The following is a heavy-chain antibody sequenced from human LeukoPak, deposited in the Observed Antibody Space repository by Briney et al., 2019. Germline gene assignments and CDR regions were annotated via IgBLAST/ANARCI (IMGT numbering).Heavy chain of an antibody. CDR3: ARDIVVVPAATQAGAEANWFDP. Sequence: ASVKVSCKASGYTFTSYGISWVRQAPGQGLEWMGWISAYNGNTNYAQKLQGRVTMTTDTSTSTAYMELRSLRSDDTAVYYCARDIVVVPAATQAGAEANWFDPWGQGTLVTVSS. J-gene: IGHJ5*02. D-gene: IGHD2-2*01. V-gene: IGHV1-18*01. CDR1: GYTFTSYG. CDR2: ISAYNGNT.